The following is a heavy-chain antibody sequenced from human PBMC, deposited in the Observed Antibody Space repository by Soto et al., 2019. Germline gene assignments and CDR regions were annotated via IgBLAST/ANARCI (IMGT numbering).Heavy chain of an antibody. V-gene: IGHV3-30*18. J-gene: IGHJ3*02. CDR2: ISYDGSNK. Sequence: QVQLVESGGGVVQPGRSLRLSCAASGFTFSSYGMHWVRQAPGKGLEWVAVISYDGSNKYYADSVKGRFTISRDNSKNMLYLQMNSLRAEDTAVYYCAKEGSGDDAFDIWGQGTMVTVSS. CDR3: AKEGSGDDAFDI. D-gene: IGHD6-19*01. CDR1: GFTFSSYG.